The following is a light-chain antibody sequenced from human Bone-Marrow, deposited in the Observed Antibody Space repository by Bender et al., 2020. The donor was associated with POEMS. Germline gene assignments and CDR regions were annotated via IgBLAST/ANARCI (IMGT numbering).Light chain of an antibody. J-gene: IGLJ3*02. V-gene: IGLV2-14*03. CDR3: CSYTSTSVWV. Sequence: QSALTQPASVSGSPGQSITISCTGTSSDIGGYDYVSWYQQYAGKAPKLIIYDVSNRPSEISARFSGSKSGNTASLTISWLQAEDESTYCCCSYTSTSVWVFGGGTKLTVL. CDR1: SSDIGGYDY. CDR2: DVS.